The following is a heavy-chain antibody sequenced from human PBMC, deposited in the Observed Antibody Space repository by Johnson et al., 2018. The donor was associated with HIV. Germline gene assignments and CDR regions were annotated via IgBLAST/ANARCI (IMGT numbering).Heavy chain of an antibody. CDR1: GFTFSMSA. J-gene: IGHJ3*02. Sequence: QVQLVESGGGVVQPGGSLRLTCAASGFTFSMSAMHWVCQAPGKGLEWVTFIHYDGSNKYYEDSVKGRFTISRDNSKNTLYLQMSSLRADDTAVYYCARERYGSQAIDGFDIWGQGTMVTVSS. D-gene: IGHD2-15*01. CDR3: ARERYGSQAIDGFDI. CDR2: IHYDGSNK. V-gene: IGHV3-30*02.